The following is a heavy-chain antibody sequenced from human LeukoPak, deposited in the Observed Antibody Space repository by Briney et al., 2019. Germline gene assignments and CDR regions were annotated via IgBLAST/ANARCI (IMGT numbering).Heavy chain of an antibody. CDR3: AREGSDYGGNPCDY. D-gene: IGHD4-23*01. CDR1: GFTFSSYE. CDR2: ISSSGATK. J-gene: IGHJ4*02. Sequence: GGSLRLSCAASGFTFSSYEMNWVRQVPGKGLEWVSYISSSGATKYYADSVKGRFTISRDNAKNSLYLQMNSLRAEDTAVYYCAREGSDYGGNPCDYWGQGTLVAVSS. V-gene: IGHV3-48*03.